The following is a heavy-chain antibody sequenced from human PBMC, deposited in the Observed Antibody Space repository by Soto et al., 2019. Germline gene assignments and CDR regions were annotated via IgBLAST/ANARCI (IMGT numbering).Heavy chain of an antibody. Sequence: GGSLRLSCAASGFTFSSYDMHWVRQATGKGLEWVSAIGTAGDTYYPGSVKGRFTISRENAKNSLYLQMNSLRAEDTAVYYCARDRGSLSSWPHKNYYYYGMDVWGQGTTVTVSS. CDR1: GFTFSSYD. D-gene: IGHD6-13*01. CDR2: IGTAGDT. V-gene: IGHV3-13*01. CDR3: ARDRGSLSSWPHKNYYYYGMDV. J-gene: IGHJ6*02.